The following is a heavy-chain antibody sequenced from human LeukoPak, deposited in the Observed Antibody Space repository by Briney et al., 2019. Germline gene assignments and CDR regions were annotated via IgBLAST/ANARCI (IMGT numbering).Heavy chain of an antibody. CDR2: IGGSGHST. J-gene: IGHJ5*02. V-gene: IGHV3-23*01. CDR3: AKASYQYSSGSPNWFDP. D-gene: IGHD3-10*01. Sequence: GGSLRLSCAASGFTLSSYEMNWVRQAPGKGLEWVSGIGGSGHSTYYTDSVKGRFTISRDNFKNTLYLQMNSLRADDTAVYYCAKASYQYSSGSPNWFDPWGQGTLVTVSS. CDR1: GFTLSSYE.